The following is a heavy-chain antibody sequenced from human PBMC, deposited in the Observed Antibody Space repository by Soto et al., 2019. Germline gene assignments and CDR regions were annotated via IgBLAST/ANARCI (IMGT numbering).Heavy chain of an antibody. CDR1: SGSISSGGYS. J-gene: IGHJ3*02. CDR3: ARSSSGYYYDPGVAFDI. V-gene: IGHV4-30-2*06. D-gene: IGHD3-22*01. Sequence: PSETLSLTCAVSSGSISSGGYSWSWIRQSPGKGLEWIGYISHSGSTYYNPSLKSRVTISVDKSKNQFSLKLSSVTAADTAVYYCARSSSGYYYDPGVAFDIWGQGTMVTVSS. CDR2: ISHSGST.